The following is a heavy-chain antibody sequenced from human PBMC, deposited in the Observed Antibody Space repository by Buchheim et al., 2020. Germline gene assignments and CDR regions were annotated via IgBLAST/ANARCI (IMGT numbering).Heavy chain of an antibody. CDR2: INPSGGSP. CDR3: ARALVIPAATAESLLGLDYGMDV. J-gene: IGHJ6*02. V-gene: IGHV1-46*01. Sequence: QVQLVQSGAEVKKPGASVKVSCKASGYTFTNYYMHWVRQAPGQGLEWMGIINPSGGSPSYARKFQDRVTMTRDTSTSTVYLELSSLRSEDTAVYYCARALVIPAATAESLLGLDYGMDVWGQGTT. D-gene: IGHD2-2*01. CDR1: GYTFTNYY.